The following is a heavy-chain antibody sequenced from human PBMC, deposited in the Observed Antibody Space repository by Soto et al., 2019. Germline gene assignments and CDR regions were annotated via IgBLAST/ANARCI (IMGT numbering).Heavy chain of an antibody. CDR1: GYIFTNYY. D-gene: IGHD6-13*01. Sequence: QVQLVQSGAEVKKPGASVKVSCKASGYIFTNYYIHWVRQAPGQGLEWMAIINTLHTSGSTNYAQKFQGRVTVTRDTSTSTVYLELSSLRSDDTAVYYCARDLAAAAYWGQGTLVTVSS. V-gene: IGHV1-46*01. CDR3: ARDLAAAAY. J-gene: IGHJ4*02. CDR2: INTLHTSGST.